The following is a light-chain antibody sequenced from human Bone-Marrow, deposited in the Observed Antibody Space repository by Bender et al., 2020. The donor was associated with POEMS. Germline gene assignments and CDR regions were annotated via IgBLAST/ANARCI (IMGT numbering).Light chain of an antibody. Sequence: QSALTQPPSASGSPGQSVTISCTGSSSDVGAYKYVSWYQQHPDKAPKLVIYEVNKRPSGVPDRFYGSKSGNTASLSISGLQPEDEADYYCCSYARSLAVFGGGTQLTVL. CDR2: EVN. CDR3: CSYARSLAV. CDR1: SSDVGAYKY. J-gene: IGLJ7*01. V-gene: IGLV2-8*01.